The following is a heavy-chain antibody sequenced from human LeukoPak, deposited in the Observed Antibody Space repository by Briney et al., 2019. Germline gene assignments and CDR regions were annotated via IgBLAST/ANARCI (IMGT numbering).Heavy chain of an antibody. V-gene: IGHV3-9*01. CDR2: ISYNSDTI. CDR3: AKDSLFGGLLLLPYFDY. CDR1: GFTFDDYA. Sequence: GGSLRLSCAASGFTFDDYAMHWVRQAPGKGLEWVSGISYNSDTIGYADSVKGRFTISRDNAKNSLFLQMNSLRAEDTALYYCAKDSLFGGLLLLPYFDYWGQGTLVTVSS. D-gene: IGHD3-10*01. J-gene: IGHJ4*02.